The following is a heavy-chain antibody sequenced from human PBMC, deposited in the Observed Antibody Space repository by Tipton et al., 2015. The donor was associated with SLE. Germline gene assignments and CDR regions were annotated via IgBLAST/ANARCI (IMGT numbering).Heavy chain of an antibody. Sequence: TLSLTCTVSGGSFNTYYWTWIRQAPGKGLEWIGYIYYSGSTNYNPSLKSRVTISIDTSKNQFSLKLSSVTAADTAVYYCTRGVGARGSHHDYWGQGSLVTVSS. V-gene: IGHV4-59*08. D-gene: IGHD1-26*01. J-gene: IGHJ4*02. CDR2: IYYSGST. CDR1: GGSFNTYY. CDR3: TRGVGARGSHHDY.